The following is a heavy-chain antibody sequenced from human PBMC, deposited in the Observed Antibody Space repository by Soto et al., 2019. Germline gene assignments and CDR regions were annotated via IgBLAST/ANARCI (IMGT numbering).Heavy chain of an antibody. CDR3: TRGDSYDYIWGSYRPFDY. J-gene: IGHJ4*02. D-gene: IGHD3-16*02. CDR2: IRSKAYGGTT. Sequence: GGSLRLSCTASGFTFGDYAMSWFRQAPGKGLEWVGFIRSKAYGGTTEYAASVKGRFTISRDDSKSIAYLQMNSLKTEDTAVYYCTRGDSYDYIWGSYRPFDYWGQGTLVTVSS. CDR1: GFTFGDYA. V-gene: IGHV3-49*03.